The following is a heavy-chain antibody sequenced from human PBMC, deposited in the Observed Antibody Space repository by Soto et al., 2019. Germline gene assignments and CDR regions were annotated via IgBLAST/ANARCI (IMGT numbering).Heavy chain of an antibody. CDR1: GGTFSSYA. CDR3: ARGSRQQRNPNWFDP. CDR2: IIPIFGTA. J-gene: IGHJ5*02. V-gene: IGHV1-69*06. Sequence: SVKVSCKASGGTFSSYAISWVRQAPGQGLEWMGGIIPIFGTANYAQKFQGRVTITADKSTSTAYMELSSLRSEDTAVYYCARGSRQQRNPNWFDPWGQGTLGTVSS. D-gene: IGHD6-13*01.